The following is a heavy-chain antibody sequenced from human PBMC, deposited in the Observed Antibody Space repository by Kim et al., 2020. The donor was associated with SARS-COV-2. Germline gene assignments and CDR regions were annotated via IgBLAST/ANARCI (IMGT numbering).Heavy chain of an antibody. J-gene: IGHJ4*02. D-gene: IGHD3-22*01. Sequence: GGSLRLSCAASGFTFDDYAMHWVRQAPGKGLEWVSGISWNSGSIGYADSVKGRFTISRDNAKNSLYLQMNSLRAEDTALYYCAKAPGYYDSSGYYFDYWGQGTLVTVSS. CDR1: GFTFDDYA. CDR3: AKAPGYYDSSGYYFDY. CDR2: ISWNSGSI. V-gene: IGHV3-9*01.